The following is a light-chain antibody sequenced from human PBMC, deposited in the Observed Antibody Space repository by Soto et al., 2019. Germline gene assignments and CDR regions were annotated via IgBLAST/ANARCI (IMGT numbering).Light chain of an antibody. CDR2: AAS. J-gene: IGKJ3*01. Sequence: DIQLTQSPSFLSASVGDRVTITCRASQGISSYLAWYQQKPGKAPKLLIYAASTLQSGVPSRFSGSGSGTEFTLQIRRLEPEDFANFYCQQLNSYLRFTFGPGTKVDIK. CDR1: QGISSY. V-gene: IGKV1-9*01. CDR3: QQLNSYLRFT.